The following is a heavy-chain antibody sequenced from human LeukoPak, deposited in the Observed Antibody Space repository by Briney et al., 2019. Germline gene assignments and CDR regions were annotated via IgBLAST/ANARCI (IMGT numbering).Heavy chain of an antibody. Sequence: GGSLRLSCAASGFTFSSYGMHWVRQAPGKGLKWVAVISYDGSHKYSADSVKGRFTISRDNSKNTLYLQMNSLRTEDTAVYFCSASRPHYGDYYGLDVWGHGTTVTVSS. J-gene: IGHJ6*02. D-gene: IGHD4/OR15-4a*01. CDR3: SASRPHYGDYYGLDV. V-gene: IGHV3-30*03. CDR1: GFTFSSYG. CDR2: ISYDGSHK.